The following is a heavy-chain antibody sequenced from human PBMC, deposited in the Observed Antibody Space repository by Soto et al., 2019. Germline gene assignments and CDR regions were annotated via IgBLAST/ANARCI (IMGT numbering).Heavy chain of an antibody. J-gene: IGHJ5*02. Sequence: SETLSLTCTVSGGSISNYYWSWIRQPPGQGLEWIGYMYYSVSTNYNPSLKSRVTISVDTSRNQFSLKLSSVTAADTAVYYCSSLGGGGSSPNWFDPWGQGILVTVSS. CDR3: SSLGGGGSSPNWFDP. V-gene: IGHV4-59*08. D-gene: IGHD2-15*01. CDR2: MYYSVST. CDR1: GGSISNYY.